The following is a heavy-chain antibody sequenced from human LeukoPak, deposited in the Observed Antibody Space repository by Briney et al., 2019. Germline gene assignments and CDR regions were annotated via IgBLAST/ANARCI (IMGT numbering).Heavy chain of an antibody. V-gene: IGHV4-38-2*02. J-gene: IGHJ5*02. CDR2: IYHSGST. CDR3: ARDLSGILRNWFDP. CDR1: GYSISSAYY. Sequence: KSPETLSLTCAVSGYSISSAYYWGWIRQPPGKGLEWIGSIYHSGSTYYNPSLKSRVTISVDTSKNQFSLKLSSVTAADTAVYYCARDLSGILRNWFDPWGQGTLVTVSS. D-gene: IGHD1-14*01.